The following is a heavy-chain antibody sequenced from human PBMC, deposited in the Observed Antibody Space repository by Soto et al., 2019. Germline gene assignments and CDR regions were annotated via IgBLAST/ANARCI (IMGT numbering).Heavy chain of an antibody. CDR1: GFTFSSYA. J-gene: IGHJ2*01. V-gene: IGHV3-23*01. CDR3: AKDGKRWNWAPGEIKTVGRYFDL. D-gene: IGHD1-7*01. CDR2: ISGSGGST. Sequence: PGGSLRLSCAASGFTFSSYAMSWVRQAPGKGLEWVSAISGSGGSTYYADSVKGRFTISRDNSKNTLYLQMNSLRAEDTAVYYCAKDGKRWNWAPGEIKTVGRYFDLWGRGTLVTVSS.